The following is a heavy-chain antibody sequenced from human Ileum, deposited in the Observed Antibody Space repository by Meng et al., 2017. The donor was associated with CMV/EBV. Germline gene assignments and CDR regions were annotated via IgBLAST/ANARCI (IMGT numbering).Heavy chain of an antibody. CDR1: GFTFSNYA. CDR3: AKNSWYFDL. Sequence: LSCAASGFTFSNYAVTWVRQAPGKGVEWVSGISSGGGNTSYADSVKGRFTISRDNSKDTLYLQMNSLRAEDTAVYYCAKNSWYFDLWGRGTLVTVSS. V-gene: IGHV3-23*01. J-gene: IGHJ2*01. CDR2: ISSGGGNT.